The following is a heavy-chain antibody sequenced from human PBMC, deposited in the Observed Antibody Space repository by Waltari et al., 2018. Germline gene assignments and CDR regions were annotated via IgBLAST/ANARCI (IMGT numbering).Heavy chain of an antibody. CDR3: ARDLLGIAAAGTIYYYGMDV. V-gene: IGHV4-59*01. CDR2: IYYSGST. CDR1: GGSISSYY. Sequence: QVQLQESGPGLVKPSETLSLTCTVSGGSISSYYWSWIRQPPGKGLEWIGYIYYSGSTNYTPALKSRVTISVDTSKNQFALKLSSVTAADTAVYYCARDLLGIAAAGTIYYYGMDVWGQGTTVTVSS. J-gene: IGHJ6*02. D-gene: IGHD6-13*01.